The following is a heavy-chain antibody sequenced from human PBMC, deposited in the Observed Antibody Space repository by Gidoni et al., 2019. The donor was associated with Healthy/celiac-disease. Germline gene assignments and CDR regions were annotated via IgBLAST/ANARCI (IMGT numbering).Heavy chain of an antibody. V-gene: IGHV4-39*01. D-gene: IGHD3-9*01. CDR3: ARLPYDILTGYYEAGLDY. CDR1: GGSICSSSYY. CDR2: IYYSGST. J-gene: IGHJ4*02. Sequence: QLQLQESGPGLVKPSETLSLTCTVSGGSICSSSYYWGWIRQPPGKGLEWIGSIYYSGSTYYNPSLKSRVTISVDTSKNQFSLKLSSVTAADTAVYYCARLPYDILTGYYEAGLDYWGQGTLVTVSS.